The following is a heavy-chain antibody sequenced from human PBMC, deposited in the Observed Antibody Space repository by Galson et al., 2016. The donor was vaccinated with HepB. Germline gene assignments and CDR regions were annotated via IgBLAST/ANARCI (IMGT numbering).Heavy chain of an antibody. CDR1: GFSFSNSG. CDR2: TTRSGDAT. Sequence: SLRLSCAASGFSFSNSGMSWVRQAPGRGLEWVSGTTRSGDATHYADFVKGRFTISIDNSKNTLYLYMNNLTAGDTAIYYCGKHGGFDYWGQGALVTVSS. CDR3: GKHGGFDY. D-gene: IGHD3-16*01. J-gene: IGHJ4*02. V-gene: IGHV3-23*01.